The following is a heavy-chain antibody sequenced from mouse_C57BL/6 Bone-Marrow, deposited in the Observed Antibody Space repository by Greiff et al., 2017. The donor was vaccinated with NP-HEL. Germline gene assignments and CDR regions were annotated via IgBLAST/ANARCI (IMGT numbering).Heavy chain of an antibody. J-gene: IGHJ3*01. V-gene: IGHV1-80*01. CDR1: GYAFSSYW. CDR2: IYPGDGDT. D-gene: IGHD1-1*01. CDR3: ARWPYGSSYEFAY. Sequence: QVQLKESGAELVKPGASVKISCKASGYAFSSYWMNWVKQRPGKGLEWIGQIYPGDGDTNYNGKFKGKATLTADKSSSTAYMQLSSLTSEDSAVYFCARWPYGSSYEFAYWGQGTLVTVSA.